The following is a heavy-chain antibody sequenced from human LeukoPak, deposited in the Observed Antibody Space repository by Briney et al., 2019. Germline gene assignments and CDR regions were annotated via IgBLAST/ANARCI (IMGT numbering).Heavy chain of an antibody. V-gene: IGHV7-4-1*02. Sequence: GASVKVSCKASGYTFTSYAMNWVRQAPGQGLEWMGWINTNTGNPTYAQGFTGRFVFSLDTSVSTAYLQISSLKAEDTAVYYCARQEGEQWLVFLPQNWLDPWGQGTLVTVSS. J-gene: IGHJ5*02. D-gene: IGHD6-19*01. CDR3: ARQEGEQWLVFLPQNWLDP. CDR2: INTNTGNP. CDR1: GYTFTSYA.